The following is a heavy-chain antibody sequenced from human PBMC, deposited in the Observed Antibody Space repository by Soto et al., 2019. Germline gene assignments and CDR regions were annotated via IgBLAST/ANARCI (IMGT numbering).Heavy chain of an antibody. CDR2: IYYGGST. D-gene: IGHD4-17*01. CDR3: ARRYGDYFDY. V-gene: IGHV4-59*08. Sequence: QVQLQESGPGLVKPSETLSLTCTVSGGSISSYYWSWIRQPPGKGLEWIGYIYYGGSTNYNPSLKSRVTISVDTSKNQFSLKLSSVTAADTAVYYCARRYGDYFDYWGQGTLVTVSS. J-gene: IGHJ4*02. CDR1: GGSISSYY.